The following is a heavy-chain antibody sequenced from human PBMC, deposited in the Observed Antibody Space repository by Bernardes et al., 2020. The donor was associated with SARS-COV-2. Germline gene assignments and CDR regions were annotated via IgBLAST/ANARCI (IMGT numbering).Heavy chain of an antibody. D-gene: IGHD3-9*01. Sequence: SETLSPTCTVSGGSIRSSSYYWGWIRQPPGKGLEWIGSIYYSGSTYYNPSLKSRVTISVDTSKNQFSLKLSSVTAADTAVYYCARHGGEYYDILTGYYLAEYFQHWGQGTLVTVSS. J-gene: IGHJ1*01. V-gene: IGHV4-39*01. CDR1: GGSIRSSSYY. CDR2: IYYSGST. CDR3: ARHGGEYYDILTGYYLAEYFQH.